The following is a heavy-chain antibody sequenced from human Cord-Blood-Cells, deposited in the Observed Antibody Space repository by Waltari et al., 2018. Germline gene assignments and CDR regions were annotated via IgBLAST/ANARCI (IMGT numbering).Heavy chain of an antibody. D-gene: IGHD5-12*01. CDR2: INAGNGNT. CDR1: GYTFTSYA. Sequence: QVQLVQSGAEVKKPGASVKVSCKASGYTFTSYAMHWVRQAPGQRLEWMGWINAGNGNTKYSQKFQGRVTITSDTSASTAYMELSSLRSEDTAVYYCAKDRDGYNYFDYWGQGTLVTVSS. J-gene: IGHJ4*02. CDR3: AKDRDGYNYFDY. V-gene: IGHV1-3*01.